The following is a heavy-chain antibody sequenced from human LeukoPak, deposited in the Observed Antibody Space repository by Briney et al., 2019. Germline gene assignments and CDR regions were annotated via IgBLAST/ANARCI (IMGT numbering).Heavy chain of an antibody. CDR3: ANLGANTRISGDY. V-gene: IGHV3-48*03. J-gene: IGHJ4*02. Sequence: GGSLRLSCAASGFSFSSYEMNWVRQAPGKGLEWVSYISRGGGTVYYADSVNGRFTISRDNSKKMLYLQMSSLRAEDTAVYYCANLGANTRISGDYWGQGTLVTVSS. CDR1: GFSFSSYE. CDR2: ISRGGGTV. D-gene: IGHD1-14*01.